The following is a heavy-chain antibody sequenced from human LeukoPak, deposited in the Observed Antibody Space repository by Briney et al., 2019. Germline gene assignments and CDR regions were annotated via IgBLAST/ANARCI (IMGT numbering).Heavy chain of an antibody. V-gene: IGHV3-21*01. CDR2: IGGSGDSI. CDR3: ARDRNWNYDY. D-gene: IGHD1-7*01. Sequence: GGSLRLSCAASGFTFSDYTMDWVRQAPGKGLEWVSSIGGSGDSIYYADSVKGRFTISRDNAKNSLDLRMNSLRAEDTAVYYCARDRNWNYDYWGQGTLVTVSS. J-gene: IGHJ4*02. CDR1: GFTFSDYT.